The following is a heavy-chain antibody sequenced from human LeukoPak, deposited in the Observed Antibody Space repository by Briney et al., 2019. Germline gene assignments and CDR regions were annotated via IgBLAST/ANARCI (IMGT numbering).Heavy chain of an antibody. CDR3: ARETDNWNYGESYYFDY. CDR1: GDSVSSNSAA. V-gene: IGHV6-1*01. J-gene: IGHJ4*02. CDR2: TYYRSKWYN. D-gene: IGHD1-7*01. Sequence: SQTLSLTCAISGDSVSSNSAAWHWIRQSPSKGLEWLGRTYYRSKWYNDYAVSVKSRITINPDTSKNQFSLQLNSVTPEDTAVYYCARETDNWNYGESYYFDYWGQGTLVTVSS.